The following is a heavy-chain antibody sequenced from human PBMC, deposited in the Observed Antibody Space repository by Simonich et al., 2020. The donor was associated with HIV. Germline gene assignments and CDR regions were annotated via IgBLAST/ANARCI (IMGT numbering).Heavy chain of an antibody. CDR3: VTDKGYCSGGSCYQDAFDI. J-gene: IGHJ3*02. Sequence: EVQLVQSGAEVKKPGESLKISCKGSGYSFTSYWIGWVRQMPGKGLEWVVIIYPGDSDTRYSPSFQGQVTISADKSISTAYRQWSSLKASDTAMYYCVTDKGYCSGGSCYQDAFDIWGQGTMVTVSS. V-gene: IGHV5-51*03. CDR1: GYSFTSYW. CDR2: IYPGDSDT. D-gene: IGHD2-15*01.